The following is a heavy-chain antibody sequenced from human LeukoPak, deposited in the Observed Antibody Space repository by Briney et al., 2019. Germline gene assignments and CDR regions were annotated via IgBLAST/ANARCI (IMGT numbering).Heavy chain of an antibody. CDR2: TNPTGGST. CDR1: GYTFPSYF. CDR3: ARTAARRFDY. V-gene: IGHV1-46*01. D-gene: IGHD6-6*01. J-gene: IGHJ4*02. Sequence: ASVKVSCKASGYTFPSYFMHWVRQAPGQGLEWMGITNPTGGSTTYAQKFQGRVTMTRDTSTSTVYMELSSLRSDDTAVYYCARTAARRFDYWGQGTLATVSS.